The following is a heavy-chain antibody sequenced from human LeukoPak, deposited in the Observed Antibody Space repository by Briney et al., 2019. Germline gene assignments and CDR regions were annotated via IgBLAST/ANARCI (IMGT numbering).Heavy chain of an antibody. CDR1: GFTFSSYA. J-gene: IGHJ4*02. V-gene: IGHV3-23*01. CDR3: ARDRKVEPLPEY. D-gene: IGHD1-1*01. CDR2: ISGSDGST. Sequence: PGGSLRLSCAASGFTFSSYAMSWVRQAPGKGLEWVSGISGSDGSTYYADSVKGRFTISRDNSKNTLYLQMNSLRAEDTAVYYCARDRKVEPLPEYWGQGTLVTVSS.